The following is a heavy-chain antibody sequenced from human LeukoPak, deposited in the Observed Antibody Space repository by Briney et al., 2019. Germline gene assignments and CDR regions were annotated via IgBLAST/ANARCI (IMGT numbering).Heavy chain of an antibody. V-gene: IGHV3-23*01. D-gene: IGHD7-27*01. Sequence: PGGSLRLSCAASGFTFSSYAMTWVRQASGKGLEWVSVISGNGETTYYAGSVQGRFTISRDNSKNTLYLQLNSLRAEDTAVYYCAIETELGFDYWGQGTLVTVSS. CDR2: ISGNGETT. CDR3: AIETELGFDY. J-gene: IGHJ4*02. CDR1: GFTFSSYA.